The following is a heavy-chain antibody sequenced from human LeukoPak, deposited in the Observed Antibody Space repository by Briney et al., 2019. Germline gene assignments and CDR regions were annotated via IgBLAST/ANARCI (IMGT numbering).Heavy chain of an antibody. V-gene: IGHV3-48*01. CDR2: ISSSSSTI. CDR3: ARAETYDFWSGYYDSEYFDY. Sequence: GGSLRLSCAASGFTFSSYSMNWVRLAPGKGLEWVSYISSSSSTIYYADSVKGRFTISRDNAKNSLYLQMNSLRAEDTAVYYCARAETYDFWSGYYDSEYFDYWGQGTLVTVSS. CDR1: GFTFSSYS. J-gene: IGHJ4*02. D-gene: IGHD3-3*01.